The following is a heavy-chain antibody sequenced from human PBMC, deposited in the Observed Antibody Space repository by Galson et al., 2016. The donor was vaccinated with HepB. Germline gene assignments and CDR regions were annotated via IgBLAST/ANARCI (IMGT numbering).Heavy chain of an antibody. CDR2: LNQDGSEK. V-gene: IGHV3-7*01. J-gene: IGHJ4*02. Sequence: SLRLSCAASGFTFSNSWMNWVRQAPGKGLEWVANLNQDGSEKYYVDSVKGRFTISRDNAENSLYLQMNSLRGEDTAVYYCADPTAGWGQGTLVTVSS. CDR1: GFTFSNSW. CDR3: ADPTAG. D-gene: IGHD6-13*01.